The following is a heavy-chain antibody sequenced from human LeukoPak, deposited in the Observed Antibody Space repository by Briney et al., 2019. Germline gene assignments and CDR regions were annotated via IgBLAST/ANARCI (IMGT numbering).Heavy chain of an antibody. D-gene: IGHD5-24*01. CDR1: GFMFSSNW. Sequence: GGSLRLSCAASGFMFSSNWMSWVRLAPGTGLEWVANIKEDGTETYYVDSVKGRFTISRDNAKNSLYLQMNSLRVEDTAVYYCAKEGRSLQTYWGQGTLVTVSS. J-gene: IGHJ4*02. V-gene: IGHV3-7*03. CDR3: AKEGRSLQTY. CDR2: IKEDGTET.